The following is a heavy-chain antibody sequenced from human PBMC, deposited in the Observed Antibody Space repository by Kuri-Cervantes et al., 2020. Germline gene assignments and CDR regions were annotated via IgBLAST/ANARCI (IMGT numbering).Heavy chain of an antibody. V-gene: IGHV1-46*01. CDR3: ARAPEGDHDYVWGSPLYYY. J-gene: IGHJ4*02. Sequence: ASVKVSCKASAYSFTSYAIHWVRQAPGQGLEWMGIINPSGGSTSYAQKFQGRVTMTRDTSTSTVYMELSSLRSEDTAVYYCARAPEGDHDYVWGSPLYYYWGQGTLVTVSS. CDR1: AYSFTSYA. D-gene: IGHD3-16*01. CDR2: INPSGGST.